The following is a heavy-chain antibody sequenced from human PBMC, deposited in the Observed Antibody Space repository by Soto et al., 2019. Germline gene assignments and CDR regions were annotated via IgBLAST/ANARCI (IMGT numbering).Heavy chain of an antibody. CDR2: ISSSASTI. J-gene: IGHJ6*03. CDR3: ARVGVSPYYFYYYMDV. V-gene: IGHV3-11*01. D-gene: IGHD3-10*01. Sequence: GGSLRLSCAASGFTFSDYYMSWIRQAPGKGLEWVSYISSSASTIEYADSVQGRFTISRDNAKNSLYLRMSSLRAEDSAVYYCARVGVSPYYFYYYMDVWGKGTTVTVSS. CDR1: GFTFSDYY.